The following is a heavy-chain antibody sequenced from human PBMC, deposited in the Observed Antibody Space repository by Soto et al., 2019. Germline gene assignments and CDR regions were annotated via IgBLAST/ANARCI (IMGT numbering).Heavy chain of an antibody. V-gene: IGHV4-39*01. CDR2: IYYSGST. Sequence: SETLSLTCTVSGGSISSSSYYWGWIRQPPGKGLEWIGSIYYSGSTYYNPSLKSRVTISVDTSKNQFSLKLSSVTAADTAVYYCARASGYGNRFDYWGQGTLVTVSS. J-gene: IGHJ4*02. CDR3: ARASGYGNRFDY. CDR1: GGSISSSSYY. D-gene: IGHD5-12*01.